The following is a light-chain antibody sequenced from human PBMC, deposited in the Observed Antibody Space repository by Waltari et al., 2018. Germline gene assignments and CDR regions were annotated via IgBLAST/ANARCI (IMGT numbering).Light chain of an antibody. Sequence: VMPQFPAHLSVSRGESATLSCRDSQSLSSNLAWYQQKPGQAPRRVMYGATTRATDIPARFSGSGSGREFTLTISSLQSEDFAVYYCQQYNNWPVFAFGPGTKVDIK. J-gene: IGKJ3*01. CDR1: QSLSSN. CDR3: QQYNNWPVFA. CDR2: GAT. V-gene: IGKV3-15*01.